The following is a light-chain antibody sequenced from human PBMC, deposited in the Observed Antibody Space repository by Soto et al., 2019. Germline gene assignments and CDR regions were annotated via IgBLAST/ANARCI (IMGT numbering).Light chain of an antibody. CDR3: GSYSSTDTHFV. CDR2: EVT. CDR1: SSDIGAYDY. V-gene: IGLV2-14*01. J-gene: IGLJ1*01. Sequence: SVLTHAGSVCRSPGQSITITCTGTSSDIGAYDYVSWYQQRPGKAPKLMIYEVTNRPSGISDRFSGSKSVNTASLTISGLQAEDESDYYCGSYSSTDTHFVFGTGTKVTVL.